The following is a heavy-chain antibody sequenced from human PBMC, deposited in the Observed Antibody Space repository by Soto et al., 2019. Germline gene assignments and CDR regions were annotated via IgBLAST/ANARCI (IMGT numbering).Heavy chain of an antibody. CDR3: GRDYFGSIDF. CDR2: ISYSGSP. J-gene: IGHJ4*02. V-gene: IGHV4-59*01. CDR1: GGSINGYS. Sequence: SETLSLTCTVSGGSINGYSWTWIRQPPGKELEWIGYISYSGSPNYNPSLKSRVTMSVDTSKNQFSLKLSSVTAADTAVYYCGRDYFGSIDFWGQGTLVTVSS. D-gene: IGHD3-10*01.